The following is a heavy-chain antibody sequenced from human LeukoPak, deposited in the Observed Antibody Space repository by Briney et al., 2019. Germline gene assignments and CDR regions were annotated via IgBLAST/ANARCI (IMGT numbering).Heavy chain of an antibody. J-gene: IGHJ4*02. CDR3: ARDQWERSFFEY. CDR1: GYTFTGYY. D-gene: IGHD1-1*01. V-gene: IGHV1-2*02. CDR2: INPNSGGT. Sequence: ASVKVSCKASGYTFTGYYMHWVRQAPGQGLEWMGWINPNSGGTNYAQKLRDRVTMTTDTSTSTAYMELRSLRSDDTAVYYCARDQWERSFFEYWGQGTLVTVSS.